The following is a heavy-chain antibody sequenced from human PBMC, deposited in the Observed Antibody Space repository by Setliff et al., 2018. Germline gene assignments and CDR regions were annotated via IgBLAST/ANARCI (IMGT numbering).Heavy chain of an antibody. V-gene: IGHV1-18*01. Sequence: ASVKVSCKASGYTFSDYGISWVRQAPGQGLEWMGWISPHTGNTFYAPQFQGRVIMTTDTSTNTAYMDLRSLISEDTALYSCAASVGGAPYYYGLDVWGQGTTVTVSS. CDR3: AASVGGAPYYYGLDV. CDR2: ISPHTGNT. CDR1: GYTFSDYG. J-gene: IGHJ6*02. D-gene: IGHD2-15*01.